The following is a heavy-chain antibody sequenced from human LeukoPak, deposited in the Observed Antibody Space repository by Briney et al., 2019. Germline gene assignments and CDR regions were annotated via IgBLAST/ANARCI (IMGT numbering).Heavy chain of an antibody. CDR3: AREIGGHVFDI. J-gene: IGHJ3*02. V-gene: IGHV1-46*01. CDR1: GYTFPSYY. CDR2: INPSAGST. D-gene: IGHD4-23*01. Sequence: GASVKVSCKASGYTFPSYYIHWVRQAPGQGLEWMGTINPSAGSTTYAQKFQSRSNMTRDTSTVKVYMEMIKLTSEDTAVYYCAREIGGHVFDIWGQGTMVTVSS.